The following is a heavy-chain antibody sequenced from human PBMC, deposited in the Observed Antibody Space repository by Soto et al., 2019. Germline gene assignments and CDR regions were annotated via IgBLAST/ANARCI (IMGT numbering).Heavy chain of an antibody. D-gene: IGHD6-19*01. CDR2: IGTIGDT. J-gene: IGHJ4*02. CDR1: GFTFSSYD. Sequence: GGSLRPSCAASGFTFSSYDMHWVRQATGKGLEWVSAIGTIGDTYYAGSVKGRFTISREDAKDSLYLQMDSLRAEDTAVYWCARERTPYSSGWTPVDYWGQGTLVTVSS. CDR3: ARERTPYSSGWTPVDY. V-gene: IGHV3-13*04.